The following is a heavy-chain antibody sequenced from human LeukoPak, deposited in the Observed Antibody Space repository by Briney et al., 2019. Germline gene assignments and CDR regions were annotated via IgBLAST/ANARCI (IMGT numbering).Heavy chain of an antibody. J-gene: IGHJ4*02. CDR2: IYHSGST. CDR1: GGSIKSHF. CDR3: ARKYYYDTSGLGEFDY. V-gene: IGHV4-59*08. D-gene: IGHD3-22*01. Sequence: SETLSLTCTVSGGSIKSHFWSWIRQPPGKGLEWIGTIYHSGSTYYNPSLKSRVTISLDMSKNHISLKLNSVTAADTAVYYCARKYYYDTSGLGEFDYWGQGTLVTVSS.